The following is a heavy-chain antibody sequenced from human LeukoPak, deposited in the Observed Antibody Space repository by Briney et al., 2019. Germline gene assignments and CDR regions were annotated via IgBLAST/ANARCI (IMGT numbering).Heavy chain of an antibody. CDR2: ISYDGSNK. J-gene: IGHJ6*02. Sequence: PGGSLRLSCAASGSTFGSYAMHWVRQAPGKGLEWVAVISYDGSNKYYADSVKGRFTISRDNSKNTLYLQMNSLRAEDTAVYYCARDRVLRFLEWFPSYYYGMDVWGQGTTVTVSS. V-gene: IGHV3-30-3*01. D-gene: IGHD3-3*01. CDR3: ARDRVLRFLEWFPSYYYGMDV. CDR1: GSTFGSYA.